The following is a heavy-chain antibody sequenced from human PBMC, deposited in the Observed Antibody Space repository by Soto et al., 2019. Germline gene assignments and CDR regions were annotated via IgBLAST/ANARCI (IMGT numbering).Heavy chain of an antibody. CDR2: IIPIFGTA. CDR1: GGTFSSYA. Sequence: QVQLVQSGAEVKKPGSSVKVSCKASGGTFSSYAISWVRQAPGQGLEWMGGIIPIFGTANYAQKFQGRVTITADESTSTAYMELSSLRSEDTAVYYCARDLARGIAGPYYYYGMDVWGQGTTVTVSS. CDR3: ARDLARGIAGPYYYYGMDV. J-gene: IGHJ6*02. D-gene: IGHD6-13*01. V-gene: IGHV1-69*01.